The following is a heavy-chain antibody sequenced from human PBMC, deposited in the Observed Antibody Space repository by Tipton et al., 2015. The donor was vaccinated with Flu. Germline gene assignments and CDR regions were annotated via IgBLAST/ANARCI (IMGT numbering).Heavy chain of an antibody. J-gene: IGHJ5*02. CDR1: GDSLRSYY. CDR2: VYYSGTT. V-gene: IGHV4-59*01. CDR3: ARGGWEPHGGWFDP. D-gene: IGHD1-26*01. Sequence: TLSPTCTVSGDSLRSYYWSWIRQSPGKGLEWIGQVYYSGTTNYNPSLKSRVTISLDKSKNQLSLNVNSMTTADTAVFYCARGGWEPHGGWFDPWGQGILVTVSS.